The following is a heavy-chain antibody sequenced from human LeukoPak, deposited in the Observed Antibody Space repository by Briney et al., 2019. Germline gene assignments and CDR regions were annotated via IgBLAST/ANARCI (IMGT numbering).Heavy chain of an antibody. V-gene: IGHV4-59*01. J-gene: IGHJ5*02. CDR1: GGSISSYY. D-gene: IGHD3-10*01. CDR2: IYYSGST. CDR3: ARSSLLWFGELIGNWFDP. Sequence: SETLSLTCTVSGGSISSYYWSWIRQPPGKGLEWMGYIYYSGSTNYNPSLKSRVTISVDTSKNHFSLKLSSVTAADTPVYYCARSSLLWFGELIGNWFDPWGQGTLVTVSS.